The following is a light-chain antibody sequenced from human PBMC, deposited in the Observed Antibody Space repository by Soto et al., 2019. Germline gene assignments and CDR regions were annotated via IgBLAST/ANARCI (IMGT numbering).Light chain of an antibody. CDR1: QDISNY. CDR2: DAS. CDR3: QQYDNLPLT. J-gene: IGKJ4*02. Sequence: DIQMTQSPSSLSASVGDRVTITCQASQDISNYLNWYQQKPGQAPKLLIYDASNLETGVPSRFSGSGSGTDFNFTISSLQPEAIATYYCQQYDNLPLTFGGGTKVEIK. V-gene: IGKV1-33*01.